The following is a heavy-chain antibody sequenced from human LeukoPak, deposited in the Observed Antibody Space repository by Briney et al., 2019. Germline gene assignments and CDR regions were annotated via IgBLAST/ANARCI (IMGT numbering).Heavy chain of an antibody. CDR3: AREGRGWLQYVWFDP. CDR1: GGSISSGSYY. CDR2: IYTSGST. Sequence: SETLSLTCTVSGGSISSGSYYWSWIRQPAGKGLEWIGRIYTSGSTNYNPSLKSRVTISVDTSKNQFSLKLSSVTAADTAVYYCAREGRGWLQYVWFDPWGQGTLVTVSS. J-gene: IGHJ5*02. D-gene: IGHD5-24*01. V-gene: IGHV4-61*02.